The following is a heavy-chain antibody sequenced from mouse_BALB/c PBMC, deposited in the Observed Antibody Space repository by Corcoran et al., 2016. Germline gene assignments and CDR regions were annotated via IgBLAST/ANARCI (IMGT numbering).Heavy chain of an antibody. CDR1: GYSFTSYY. Sequence: QVQLQQSGPELVKPGDSVKISCMASGYSFTSYYIHWVKQRPGKGLEWIGWIFPGSGNTKYNEKFKGKATLTADTSSSTAYMQLSSLTSEDSAVYFCASGYYDYGGFAYWGQGTLVTVSA. D-gene: IGHD2-4*01. CDR3: ASGYYDYGGFAY. J-gene: IGHJ3*01. V-gene: IGHV1-66*01. CDR2: IFPGSGNT.